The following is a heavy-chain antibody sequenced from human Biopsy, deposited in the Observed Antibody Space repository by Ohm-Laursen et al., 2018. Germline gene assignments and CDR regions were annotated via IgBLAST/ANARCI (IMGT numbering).Heavy chain of an antibody. D-gene: IGHD3-10*01. CDR3: AKDYICFGEFTVDI. CDR2: ISPSSGTT. J-gene: IGHJ3*02. V-gene: IGHV3-23*01. CDR1: DFTFSSYA. Sequence: SLRLSCAASDFTFSSYAMSWVRQAPGKGLEWVSRISPSSGTTYYADSVKGRFTVSGDNFKNTLYLQLNSLRAEDTAIYYCAKDYICFGEFTVDIWGQGTMVTVSS.